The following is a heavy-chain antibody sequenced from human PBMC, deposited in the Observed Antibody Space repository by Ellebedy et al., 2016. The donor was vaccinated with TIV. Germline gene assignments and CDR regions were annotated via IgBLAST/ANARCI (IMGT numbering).Heavy chain of an antibody. Sequence: GESLKISCVASGLTFSTYAMSWVRQAPGKGLEWVSAIGGAGGGTSHADFVKGRFTISRDNSKNTLYLEMNSLRAEDTAVYYCASHLSSGYHVYWGQGTLVTVSS. CDR1: GLTFSTYA. CDR3: ASHLSSGYHVY. D-gene: IGHD3-22*01. CDR2: IGGAGGGT. V-gene: IGHV3-23*01. J-gene: IGHJ4*02.